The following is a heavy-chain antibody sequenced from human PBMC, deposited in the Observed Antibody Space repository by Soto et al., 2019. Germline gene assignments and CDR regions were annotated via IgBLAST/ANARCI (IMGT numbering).Heavy chain of an antibody. D-gene: IGHD6-13*01. CDR1: GCTFSSYT. Sequence: ASVKVSCKASGCTFSSYTTSWVRQAPGQGLEWMGRIIPILGIANYAQKFQGRVTITRDTSASTAYMELSSLRSEDTAVYYCAGGRRYSSYYFDYWGQGTLVTVSS. CDR3: AGGRRYSSYYFDY. CDR2: IIPILGIA. J-gene: IGHJ4*02. V-gene: IGHV1-69*02.